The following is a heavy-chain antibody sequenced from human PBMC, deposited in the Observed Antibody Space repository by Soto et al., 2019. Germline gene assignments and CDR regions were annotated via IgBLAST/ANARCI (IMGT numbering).Heavy chain of an antibody. Sequence: ASVKVSCKASGYTFTSYAMHWVRQAPGQRLEWMGWINAGNGNTKYSQKLQGRVTITRDTSASTAYMELSSLRSEDTAVYYCARDRGTISLTDYWGQGTLVTVSS. CDR1: GYTFTSYA. CDR3: ARDRGTISLTDY. V-gene: IGHV1-3*01. D-gene: IGHD3-9*01. J-gene: IGHJ4*02. CDR2: INAGNGNT.